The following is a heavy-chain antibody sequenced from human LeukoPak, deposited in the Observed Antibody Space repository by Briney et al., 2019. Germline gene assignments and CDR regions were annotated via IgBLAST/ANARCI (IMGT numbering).Heavy chain of an antibody. D-gene: IGHD4-17*01. CDR1: GFTFSNFA. CDR3: TKDPNGDYVGAFDS. J-gene: IGHJ5*01. V-gene: IGHV3-23*01. Sequence: PGGSLRLSCAASGFTFSNFATTWVRQAPGKGLEWVSSLSSRQLHTYYSDSVKGRFTISRDSSKNTLSLQRNGLRADDTAIYYCTKDPNGDYVGAFDSWGQGILVTVSS. CDR2: LSSRQLHT.